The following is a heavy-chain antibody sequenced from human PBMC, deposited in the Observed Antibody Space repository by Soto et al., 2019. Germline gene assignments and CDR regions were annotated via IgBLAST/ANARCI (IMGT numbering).Heavy chain of an antibody. CDR3: AHRHMVGDTKYNWLDP. CDR2: IYWDDDK. Sequence: SGPTLVNPTQTLTLTCTFSGFSLSSSGVGVGWIRQPPGKALEWLALIYWDDDKRYSPSLNSRLTITKDTSKNQLVLTMTNMDPVDTDTYYRAHRHMVGDTKYNWLDPWGQGTLVTVSS. CDR1: GFSLSSSGVG. V-gene: IGHV2-5*02. J-gene: IGHJ5*02. D-gene: IGHD1-26*01.